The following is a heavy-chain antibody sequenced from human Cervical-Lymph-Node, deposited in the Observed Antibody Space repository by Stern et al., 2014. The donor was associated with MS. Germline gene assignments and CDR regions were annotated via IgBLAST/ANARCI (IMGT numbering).Heavy chain of an antibody. CDR1: GFTFSNSA. CDR3: VKDGGQDSSGLYGCFDY. V-gene: IGHV3-23*04. Sequence: EVQLVESGGGLVSPGGSLRLSCTASGFTFSNSAMNWVRQAPGKGLEWVSMISGSGAGTYYADSVKGRFTISRDNSKNTLYLQMHSLRAEDAAIYYCVKDGGQDSSGLYGCFDYWGQGNLVAVSS. CDR2: ISGSGAGT. J-gene: IGHJ4*02. D-gene: IGHD6-19*01.